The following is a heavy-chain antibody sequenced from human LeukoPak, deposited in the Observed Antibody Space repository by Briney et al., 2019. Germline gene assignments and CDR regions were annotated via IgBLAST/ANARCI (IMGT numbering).Heavy chain of an antibody. Sequence: GASVKVSCKASGGTFSSYAISWVRQAPGQGLEWMGGIIPIFGTANYAQKFQGRVTITADESTSTAYMELSSLRSEDTAVYYCARGGTAYSSSPKYYYYMDVWGKGTTVTVSS. CDR3: ARGGTAYSSSPKYYYYMDV. V-gene: IGHV1-69*13. CDR1: GGTFSSYA. CDR2: IIPIFGTA. J-gene: IGHJ6*03. D-gene: IGHD6-6*01.